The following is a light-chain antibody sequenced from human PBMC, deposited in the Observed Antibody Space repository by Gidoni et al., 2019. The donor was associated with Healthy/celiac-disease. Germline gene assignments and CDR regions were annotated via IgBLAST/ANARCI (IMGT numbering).Light chain of an antibody. CDR2: DAS. Sequence: EIVLTQSPATLSLSPGERATLSCRASQSVSSYLAWYQQKPGQAPRLRIYDASNRATGIPARFSGSGSGTDFTLTISSLEPEDFAGYYCQQRSNWPRLTFGGGTKVEIK. V-gene: IGKV3-11*01. CDR1: QSVSSY. J-gene: IGKJ4*01. CDR3: QQRSNWPRLT.